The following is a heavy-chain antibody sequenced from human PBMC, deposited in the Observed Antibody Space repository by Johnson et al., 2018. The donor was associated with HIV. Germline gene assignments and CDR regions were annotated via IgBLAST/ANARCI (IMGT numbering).Heavy chain of an antibody. CDR3: ARGSKWESRTPHAFDI. J-gene: IGHJ3*02. Sequence: QMLLVESGGGLVQPGRSLRLSCAASGFTFTSYAMHWIRQAPGKGLEWVALVSYDGSNIHYADSVKGRFTVSRDKSKNTLYLQMKSLRPEDTAVYYCARGSKWESRTPHAFDIWGQGTMVTVS. D-gene: IGHD1-26*01. CDR2: VSYDGSNI. CDR1: GFTFTSYA. V-gene: IGHV3-30*04.